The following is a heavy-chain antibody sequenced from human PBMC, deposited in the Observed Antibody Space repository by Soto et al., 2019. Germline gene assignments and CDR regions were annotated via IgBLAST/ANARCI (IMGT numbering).Heavy chain of an antibody. J-gene: IGHJ4*02. CDR3: ARTSCLVRTYSFDY. CDR1: GGSISSSSYY. CDR2: IYYSGST. D-gene: IGHD6-19*01. V-gene: IGHV4-39*01. Sequence: QLQLQESGPGLVKPSETLSLTCTVSGGSISSSSYYWGWIRQPPGKGLEWIGSIYYSGSTYYNPSRKSRVTXXVXTXTNKFYLKLSSVTAADTAVYYCARTSCLVRTYSFDYWGQGTLVTVSS.